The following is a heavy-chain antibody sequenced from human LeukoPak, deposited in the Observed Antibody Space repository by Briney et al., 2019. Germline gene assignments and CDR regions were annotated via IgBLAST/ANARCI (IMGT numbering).Heavy chain of an antibody. V-gene: IGHV5-51*01. Sequence: GESLLISCKGSGYSFTSSWIGWVRQMPGKGLEWMGIIYPGDSDTRSSPSFQGQVTISADKSISPAYLQWSSLKASDTAMYYCAILYGGNSYGMDVWGQGTTVTVSS. CDR2: IYPGDSDT. D-gene: IGHD4-23*01. CDR1: GYSFTSSW. CDR3: AILYGGNSYGMDV. J-gene: IGHJ6*02.